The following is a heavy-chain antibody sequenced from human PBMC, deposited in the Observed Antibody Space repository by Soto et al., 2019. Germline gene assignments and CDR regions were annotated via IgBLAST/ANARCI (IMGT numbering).Heavy chain of an antibody. CDR1: GYTFTSYA. CDR3: ARWRLGITEEYAFDI. D-gene: IGHD7-27*01. V-gene: IGHV1-3*01. J-gene: IGHJ3*02. CDR2: INPGNGNT. Sequence: QVQLVQSGVEVKKPGASVKVSCKASGYTFTSYAMHWVRQAPGQRLEWMGWINPGNGNTKYSQKFQGRVTITRDTSASTAYMELSSLRSEDTAVYYCARWRLGITEEYAFDIWGQGTMVTVSS.